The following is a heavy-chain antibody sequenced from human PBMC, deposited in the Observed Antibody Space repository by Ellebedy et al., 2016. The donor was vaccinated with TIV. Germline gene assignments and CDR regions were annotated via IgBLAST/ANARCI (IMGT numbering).Heavy chain of an antibody. D-gene: IGHD2-21*02. J-gene: IGHJ4*02. CDR1: GYSFPSYW. Sequence: KVSCKGSGYSFPSYWIGWVRQMPGKGLEWMGIIYPGDSDTRYSPSFQGQVTISADKSISTAYLQWSSLKASDTAMYYCARFTSDYSGDWFGRAFDHWGQGTLVIVSS. CDR2: IYPGDSDT. CDR3: ARFTSDYSGDWFGRAFDH. V-gene: IGHV5-51*01.